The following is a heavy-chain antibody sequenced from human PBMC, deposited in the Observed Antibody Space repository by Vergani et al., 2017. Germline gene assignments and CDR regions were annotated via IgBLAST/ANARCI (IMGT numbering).Heavy chain of an antibody. D-gene: IGHD5-12*01. CDR1: GLTFSDSA. J-gene: IGHJ5*02. V-gene: IGHV3-73*02. CDR2: IRDKAYNYAT. Sequence: EVHLVESGGGLVQPGESLKLSCATSGLTFSDSAIHWVRQTSGKGLEWIGRIRDKAYNYATVYAVSVKGRFTISRDDSKKTAYLQMNCLTTEDTAVYYCARGRRKWPLTFGNWFDPWGQGTLVTVSS. CDR3: ARGRRKWPLTFGNWFDP.